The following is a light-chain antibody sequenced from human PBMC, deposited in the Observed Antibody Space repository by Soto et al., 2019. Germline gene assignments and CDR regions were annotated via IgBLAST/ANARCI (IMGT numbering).Light chain of an antibody. Sequence: QSVLTQPASVSGSPGQSITISCTGTSSDVGSYKLVSWYQQHPGKAPKLMIYEGSKRPSGVSNRFSGSKSGNSASLTISGLQAEDEADYYCCSYAGSSTPYGFGTGTKVTVL. J-gene: IGLJ1*01. CDR2: EGS. V-gene: IGLV2-23*01. CDR1: SSDVGSYKL. CDR3: CSYAGSSTPYG.